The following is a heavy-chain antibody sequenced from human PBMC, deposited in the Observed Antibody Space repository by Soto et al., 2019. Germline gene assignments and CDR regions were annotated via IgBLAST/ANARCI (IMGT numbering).Heavy chain of an antibody. D-gene: IGHD2-2*02. CDR1: GYSFSTYW. CDR3: ARRGYCTSISCYTNYAFDI. Sequence: PGESLKISCKGSGYSFSTYWIGWVRQMPGKGLEWMGIIYPGDSDTRYSPSIQGQVTISADKSISTAYLQWSTLKASDTAMYYCARRGYCTSISCYTNYAFDIWGQGTMVTVS. J-gene: IGHJ3*02. CDR2: IYPGDSDT. V-gene: IGHV5-51*01.